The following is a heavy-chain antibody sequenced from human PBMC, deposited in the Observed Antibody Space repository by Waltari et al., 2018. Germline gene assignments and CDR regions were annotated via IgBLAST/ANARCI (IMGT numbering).Heavy chain of an antibody. Sequence: QVQLVESGAEVKKPGASVKVSCKASGYTFTNNAIHWVRQAPGQRFEGMGWFNPVNGDTKYSRNFHGRVTITRVTSASTAYMELINLTSEDTALYYCTRESGVGGTWAFEIWGQGTMVTVSS. CDR1: GYTFTNNA. D-gene: IGHD1-26*01. CDR3: TRESGVGGTWAFEI. V-gene: IGHV1-3*01. CDR2: FNPVNGDT. J-gene: IGHJ3*02.